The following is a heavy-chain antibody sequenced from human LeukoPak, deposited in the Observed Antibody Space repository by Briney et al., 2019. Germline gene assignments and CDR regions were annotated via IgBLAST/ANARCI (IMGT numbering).Heavy chain of an antibody. V-gene: IGHV1-69*13. CDR1: GYTFTSYD. J-gene: IGHJ4*02. CDR2: IIPIFGTA. Sequence: EASVKVSCKASGYTFTSYDINWVRQATGQGLEWMGGIIPIFGTANYAQKFQGRVTITADESTSTAYMELSSLRSEDTAVYYCARDSRSSSYGSSGYPTDIDWGQGTLVTVSS. D-gene: IGHD3-22*01. CDR3: ARDSRSSSYGSSGYPTDID.